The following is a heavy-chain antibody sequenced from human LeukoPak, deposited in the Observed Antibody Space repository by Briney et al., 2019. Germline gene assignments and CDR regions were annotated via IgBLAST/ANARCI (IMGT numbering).Heavy chain of an antibody. J-gene: IGHJ4*02. D-gene: IGHD1-26*01. Sequence: GRSLRLSCAASGFTFDDYAMHWVRQAPGKGLEWVSGISWNSGSIGYADSVKSRFTISRDNAKNSLYLQMNSLRAEDTALYYCAKDIGATMDRGGAIGDYWGQGTLVTVSS. V-gene: IGHV3-9*01. CDR2: ISWNSGSI. CDR1: GFTFDDYA. CDR3: AKDIGATMDRGGAIGDY.